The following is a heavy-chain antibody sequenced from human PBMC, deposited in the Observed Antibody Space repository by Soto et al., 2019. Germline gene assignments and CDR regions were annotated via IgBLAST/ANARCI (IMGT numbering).Heavy chain of an antibody. D-gene: IGHD3-3*01. CDR2: IKSKTDGGTT. J-gene: IGHJ6*03. CDR3: TTEGITIFSRLRGPMDV. CDR1: GFTFSNAW. V-gene: IGHV3-15*01. Sequence: GGSLRLSCAASGFTFSNAWMSWVRQAPGKGLEWVGRIKSKTDGGTTDYAAPVKGRFTISRDDSKNTLYLQMNSLKTEDTAVYYCTTEGITIFSRLRGPMDVWGKGTTVTVSS.